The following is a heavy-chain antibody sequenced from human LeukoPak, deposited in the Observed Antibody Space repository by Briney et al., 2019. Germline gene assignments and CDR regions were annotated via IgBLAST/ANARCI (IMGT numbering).Heavy chain of an antibody. CDR3: ARGNRGSSWYYFGY. CDR2: INHSGST. CDR1: GGSFSGYY. V-gene: IGHV4-34*01. Sequence: SETLSLTCAVYGGSFSGYYWSWIRQPPGKGLEWIGEINHSGSTNYNPSLKSRVTISVDTSKNQFSLKLSSVTAADTAVYYCARGNRGSSWYYFGYWGQGTLVTVSS. D-gene: IGHD6-13*01. J-gene: IGHJ4*02.